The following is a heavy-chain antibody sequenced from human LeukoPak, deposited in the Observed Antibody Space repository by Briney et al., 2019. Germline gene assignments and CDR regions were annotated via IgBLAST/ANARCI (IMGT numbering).Heavy chain of an antibody. J-gene: IGHJ5*02. V-gene: IGHV1-8*01. CDR3: ARGSRAVAGNNWFDP. CDR1: GYTFTSYD. CDR2: MNPNSGNT. Sequence: AAVKVSCKASGYTFTSYDINWVRQATGQGLEWMGWMNPNSGNTGYAQKFQGRVTMTRNTSISTAYMELSSLRSEDTAVYYCARGSRAVAGNNWFDPWGQGTLVTVSS. D-gene: IGHD6-19*01.